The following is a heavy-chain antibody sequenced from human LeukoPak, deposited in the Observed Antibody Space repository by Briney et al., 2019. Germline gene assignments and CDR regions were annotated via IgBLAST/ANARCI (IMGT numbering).Heavy chain of an antibody. V-gene: IGHV4-34*01. CDR1: GVSFSGYY. J-gene: IGHJ4*02. Sequence: ASETLSLTCAVYGVSFSGYYWSWIRQSPGKGLEWIGEINHSGSTNYNPSLKSRVTISVGTSKNQFSLKLTSVTAADTAVYYCARGLGSLGYCSGGSCFSTHDYWGQGTQVTVSS. CDR2: INHSGST. D-gene: IGHD2-15*01. CDR3: ARGLGSLGYCSGGSCFSTHDY.